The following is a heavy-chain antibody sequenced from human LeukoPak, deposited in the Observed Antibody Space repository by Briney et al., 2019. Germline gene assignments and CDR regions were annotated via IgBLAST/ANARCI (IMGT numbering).Heavy chain of an antibody. D-gene: IGHD5-24*01. V-gene: IGHV4-31*03. J-gene: IGHJ4*02. Sequence: SETLSLTCTVSGGAISSVGYYWSWVRQHPGKGLEWIGYIYYSGDTYYNPSLRSRVTILVGTSENQFSLRLSSVTAADTALYYCARVAAATTNPRFDYWGQGTLGTVSS. CDR3: ARVAAATTNPRFDY. CDR1: GGAISSVGYY. CDR2: IYYSGDT.